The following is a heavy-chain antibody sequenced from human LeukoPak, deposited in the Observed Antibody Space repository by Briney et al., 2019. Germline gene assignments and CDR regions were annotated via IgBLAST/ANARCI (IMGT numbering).Heavy chain of an antibody. Sequence: SETLSLTCTVSGGSISSGGYYWSWIRQHPGKGLEWIGYIYYSGSTYCNPSLKSRVTISVDTSKNQFSLKLSSVTAADTAVYYCARDSRVGYYDSSGYPTTWFDPWGQGTLVTVSS. CDR1: GGSISSGGYY. J-gene: IGHJ5*02. CDR3: ARDSRVGYYDSSGYPTTWFDP. CDR2: IYYSGST. D-gene: IGHD3-22*01. V-gene: IGHV4-31*03.